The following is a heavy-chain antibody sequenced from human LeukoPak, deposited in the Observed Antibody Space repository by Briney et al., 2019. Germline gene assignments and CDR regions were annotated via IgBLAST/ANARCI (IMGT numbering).Heavy chain of an antibody. D-gene: IGHD6-6*01. CDR3: ARGSRGSSSSVYYFDY. Sequence: PGGSLRLSCAASGFTFSSYSMNWVRQAPGKGLEWVSSISSSSYIYYADSVKGRFTISRDNAKNSLYLQMNSLRAEDTAVYYCARGSRGSSSSVYYFDYWGQGTLVTVSS. CDR1: GFTFSSYS. V-gene: IGHV3-21*01. J-gene: IGHJ4*02. CDR2: ISSSSYI.